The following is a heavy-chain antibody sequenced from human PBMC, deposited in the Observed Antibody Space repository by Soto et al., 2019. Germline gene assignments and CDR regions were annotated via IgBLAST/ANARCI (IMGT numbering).Heavy chain of an antibody. CDR3: ASLPNYYDTSRFPS. D-gene: IGHD3-22*01. CDR1: GGSITSNKW. CDR2: IYHGGIT. Sequence: PSETLSLTCAVSGGSITSNKWWSWVRQPPGKGLEWVGEIYHGGITNYNPSLKSRVTISVDKSSNQFSLKVTSVTAADTAVYYCASLPNYYDTSRFPSWIQGTLVTVSS. J-gene: IGHJ5*02. V-gene: IGHV4-4*02.